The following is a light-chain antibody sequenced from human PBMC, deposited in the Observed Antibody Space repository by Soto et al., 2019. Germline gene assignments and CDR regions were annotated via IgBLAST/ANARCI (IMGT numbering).Light chain of an antibody. V-gene: IGKV3-20*01. CDR1: QSVSSIY. Sequence: EIVLTQSPGTLSLSPGERATLSCRASQSVSSIYLAWYQQKPGQAPRLLIYKASSLESGVPSRFSGSGSGTEFTLTISSLQPDDFATYYCQQYNSYLYTFGQGTKLEIK. J-gene: IGKJ2*01. CDR3: QQYNSYLYT. CDR2: KAS.